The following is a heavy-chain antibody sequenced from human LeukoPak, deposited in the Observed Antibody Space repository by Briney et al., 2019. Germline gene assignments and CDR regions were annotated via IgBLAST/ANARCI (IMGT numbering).Heavy chain of an antibody. Sequence: ASVKVSCKASGYTFTGYYMHWVRPAPGQGLEWMGWINPNSGGTNYAQKFQGRVTMTRDTSISTAYMELSRLRSDDTAVYYCARDHRVYGDYLPSYWGQGTLVTVSS. CDR2: INPNSGGT. CDR1: GYTFTGYY. J-gene: IGHJ4*02. D-gene: IGHD4-17*01. CDR3: ARDHRVYGDYLPSY. V-gene: IGHV1-2*02.